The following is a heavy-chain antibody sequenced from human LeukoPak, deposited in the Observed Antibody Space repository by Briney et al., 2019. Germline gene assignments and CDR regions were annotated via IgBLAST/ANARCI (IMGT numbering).Heavy chain of an antibody. CDR3: ARAHDLYGSGSYYISPSDY. D-gene: IGHD3-10*01. V-gene: IGHV3-64*01. Sequence: GGSLRLSCAASGFTFSSYAMHWVRQAPGKGLEYVSAISSNGGSTYYANSVKGRFTISRDNSKNTLYLQMGSLRAEDMAVYYYARAHDLYGSGSYYISPSDYWGQGTLVTVSS. J-gene: IGHJ4*02. CDR2: ISSNGGST. CDR1: GFTFSSYA.